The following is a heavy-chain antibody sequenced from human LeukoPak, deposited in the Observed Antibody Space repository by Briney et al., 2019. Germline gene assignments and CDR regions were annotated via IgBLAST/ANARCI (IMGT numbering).Heavy chain of an antibody. Sequence: ASVKVSCKASGYTFTGYYMHWVRQAPGQGLEWMGWINPNSGGTNYAQKFQGRVTMTRDTSISTAYMELSRLRSDDTAVYYCAPIPSGAPVAGTSTVDYWAREPWSPSPQ. CDR2: INPNSGGT. J-gene: IGHJ4*02. CDR3: APIPSGAPVAGTSTVDY. V-gene: IGHV1-2*02. D-gene: IGHD6-19*01. CDR1: GYTFTGYY.